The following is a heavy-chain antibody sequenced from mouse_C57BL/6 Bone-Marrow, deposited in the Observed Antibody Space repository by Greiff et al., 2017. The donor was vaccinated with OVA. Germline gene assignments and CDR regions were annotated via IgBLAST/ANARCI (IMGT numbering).Heavy chain of an antibody. D-gene: IGHD1-1*01. CDR1: GYTFTSYW. J-gene: IGHJ4*01. Sequence: QVQLQQPGAELVKPGASVKMSCKASGYTFTSYWITWVKQGPGQGLEWIGDIYPGSGRTNYNEKFKSKATLTVDTSSSTAYMQLSSLTSEDSAVDYCARSGITTVEGDFAMDYWGQGTAVTVSS. CDR3: ARSGITTVEGDFAMDY. CDR2: IYPGSGRT. V-gene: IGHV1-55*01.